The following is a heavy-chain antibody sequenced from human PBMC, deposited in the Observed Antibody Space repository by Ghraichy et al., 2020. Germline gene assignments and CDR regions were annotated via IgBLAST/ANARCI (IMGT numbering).Heavy chain of an antibody. Sequence: GSLNISCAASGFTFSSYSMNWVRQAPGKGLEWVSYISSGSSTVYYTDSVKGRFTISRDNAKNSLYLQMNSLRDEDTAVYYCARFSRGFDPWGQGTLVTVSS. CDR3: ARFSRGFDP. V-gene: IGHV3-48*02. CDR2: ISSGSSTV. D-gene: IGHD2/OR15-2a*01. CDR1: GFTFSSYS. J-gene: IGHJ5*02.